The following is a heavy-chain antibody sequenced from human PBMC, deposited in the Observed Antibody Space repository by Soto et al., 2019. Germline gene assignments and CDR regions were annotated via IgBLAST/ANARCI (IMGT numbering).Heavy chain of an antibody. V-gene: IGHV4-4*02. CDR2: IHHSGST. CDR1: GGSISISNW. D-gene: IGHD1-26*01. CDR3: ARGGYYFYMDV. J-gene: IGHJ6*03. Sequence: SETLSLTCVVSGGSISISNWWSWVRQTPGKGLEWIGQIHHSGSTNYSPSLTSRVTISVDKSKNQFSLKMNSMTAADTAVYYCARGGYYFYMDVWGKGTTVTVS.